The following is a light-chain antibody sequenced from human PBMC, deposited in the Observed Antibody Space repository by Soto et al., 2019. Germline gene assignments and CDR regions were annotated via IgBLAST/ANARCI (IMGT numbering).Light chain of an antibody. Sequence: QSVLTQPPSVSGTPGQKVSISCSGTTSNLGGNTVNWYQQLPGTAPKLLIYTNNQRPSGVPDRFSGSKSGTSASLAISGLRSEDVADFYCAAWDDSLNAVVFGGGTQLTVL. CDR3: AAWDDSLNAVV. V-gene: IGLV1-44*01. CDR1: TSNLGGNT. CDR2: TNN. J-gene: IGLJ2*01.